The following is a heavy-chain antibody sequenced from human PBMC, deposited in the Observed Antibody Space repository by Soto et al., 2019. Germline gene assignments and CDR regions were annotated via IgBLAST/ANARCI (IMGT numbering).Heavy chain of an antibody. CDR1: GDSFSKYT. CDR3: ARGRGLYSGGRSQLDS. V-gene: IGHV1-69*01. CDR2: FIPRFGTT. D-gene: IGHD2-8*01. J-gene: IGHJ4*02. Sequence: QVQLVQSGAEVKKPGSSVRVSCKTSGDSFSKYTVNWVRQAPRQGLEWMGGFIPRFGTTNFAPTLQGRVTITADQSMNIVYVELSSLGSEDTALYYCARGRGLYSGGRSQLDSWGQGTLVTVAS.